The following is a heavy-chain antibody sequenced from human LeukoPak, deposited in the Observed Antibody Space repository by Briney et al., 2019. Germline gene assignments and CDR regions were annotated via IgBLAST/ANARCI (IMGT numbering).Heavy chain of an antibody. D-gene: IGHD3-3*01. J-gene: IGHJ6*02. CDR3: ARGDYDFWRGYYTHGTYGMDV. CDR2: IKQDGSEK. Sequence: GGSLRLSCAASGFTFSSYWMSWVRQAPGKGLEWVANIKQDGSEKYYVDSVKGRFTISRDNAKNSLYLQMNSLRAEDTAVYYCARGDYDFWRGYYTHGTYGMDVWGQGTTVTVSS. V-gene: IGHV3-7*03. CDR1: GFTFSSYW.